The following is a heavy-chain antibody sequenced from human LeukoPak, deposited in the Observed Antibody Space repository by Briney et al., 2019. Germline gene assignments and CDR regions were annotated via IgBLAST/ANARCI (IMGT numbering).Heavy chain of an antibody. CDR2: IYYSGST. V-gene: IGHV4-59*01. D-gene: IGHD3-22*01. CDR1: GGSISSYY. Sequence: PSGTLSLTCTVSGGSISSYYWSWIRQPPGKGLEWIGYIYYSGSTNYNPSLKSRVTISVDTSKNQFSLKLSSVTAADTAVYYCARGRYDYYDSSGYFDYWGQGTLVTVSS. J-gene: IGHJ4*02. CDR3: ARGRYDYYDSSGYFDY.